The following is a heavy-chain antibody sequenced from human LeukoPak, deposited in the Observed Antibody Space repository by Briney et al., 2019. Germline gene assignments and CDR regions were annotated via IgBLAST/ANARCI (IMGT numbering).Heavy chain of an antibody. D-gene: IGHD5-24*01. CDR3: ARESTIKPNWFDP. CDR1: GGSFSGYY. CDR2: INHSGST. J-gene: IGHJ5*02. Sequence: SETLSLTCAVYGGSFSGYYWSWIRQPPGKGLEWIGEINHSGSTNYNPSLKSRVTISVDTSKNQFSLKLSSVTAADTAVYYCARESTIKPNWFDPWGQGTLVTVPS. V-gene: IGHV4-34*01.